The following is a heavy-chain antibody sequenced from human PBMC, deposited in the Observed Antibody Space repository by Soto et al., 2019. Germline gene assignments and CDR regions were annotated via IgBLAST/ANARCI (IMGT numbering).Heavy chain of an antibody. CDR1: GYTFTSYY. CDR2: INPSGGST. J-gene: IGHJ4*02. D-gene: IGHD6-13*01. V-gene: IGHV1-46*03. Sequence: ASVKVSCKASGYTFTSYYIHWVRQAPGQGLEWMGIINPSGGSTSYAQKFQGRVTMTRDTSTSTVYMELSSLRSEDTAVYYCAREGSDGSSWLTPIDYWGQGTLVTVSS. CDR3: AREGSDGSSWLTPIDY.